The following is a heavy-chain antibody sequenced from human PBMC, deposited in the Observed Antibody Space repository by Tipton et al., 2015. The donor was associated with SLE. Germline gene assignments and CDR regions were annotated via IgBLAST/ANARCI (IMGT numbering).Heavy chain of an antibody. CDR3: ARDHRTYYYGSVGNGMDV. J-gene: IGHJ6*02. D-gene: IGHD3-10*01. CDR1: GGSISSGFY. Sequence: TLSLTCTVSGGSISSGFYWGWIRQPPGKGLEWIGNIYHSGSTFHNPSLKSRVTISVDTSKNQFSLKLSSVTAADTAVYYCARDHRTYYYGSVGNGMDVWGQGTTVIVSS. V-gene: IGHV4-38-2*02. CDR2: IYHSGST.